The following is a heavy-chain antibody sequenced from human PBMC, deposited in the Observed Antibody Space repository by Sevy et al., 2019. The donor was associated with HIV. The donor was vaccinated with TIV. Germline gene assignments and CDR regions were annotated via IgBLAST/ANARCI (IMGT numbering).Heavy chain of an antibody. J-gene: IGHJ4*02. CDR1: GFTFGAYA. D-gene: IGHD3-22*01. V-gene: IGHV3-49*03. CDR2: IRSKDYGGAT. CDR3: TRGYYYDSSGYSDY. Sequence: GGSLRLSCTGSGFTFGAYAMSWFRQAPGMGLEWVGFIRSKDYGGATEYAASVKGRFTISRDDSKSIADLQMNSLKTGDTAVYYCTRGYYYDSSGYSDYWGQGTLVTVSS.